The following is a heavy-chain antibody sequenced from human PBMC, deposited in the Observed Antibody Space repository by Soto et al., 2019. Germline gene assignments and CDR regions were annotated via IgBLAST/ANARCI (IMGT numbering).Heavy chain of an antibody. Sequence: ASVKVSCKASGGTFSTYAIDWVRQAPGQGLEWMGGIIPLFGTAKYAQNFQGRITITADESTNTAYMELRSLRSQDTAVYYCARGVHYDSSGYYYFYWGQGALVTVSS. CDR3: ARGVHYDSSGYYYFY. D-gene: IGHD3-22*01. CDR1: GGTFSTYA. CDR2: IIPLFGTA. V-gene: IGHV1-69*13. J-gene: IGHJ4*02.